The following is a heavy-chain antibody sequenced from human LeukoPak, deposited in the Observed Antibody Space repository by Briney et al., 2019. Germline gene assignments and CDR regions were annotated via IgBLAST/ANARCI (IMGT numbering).Heavy chain of an antibody. CDR3: ARDTVQLWLPFDY. D-gene: IGHD5-18*01. J-gene: IGHJ4*02. V-gene: IGHV1-2*02. CDR1: GYTFTSYG. CDR2: INPNSGGT. Sequence: ASVKVSCKASGYTFTSYGISWVRQAPGQGLEWMGWINPNSGGTNYAQKFQGRVTMTRDTSISTAYMELSRLRSDDTAVYYCARDTVQLWLPFDYWGQGTLVTVSS.